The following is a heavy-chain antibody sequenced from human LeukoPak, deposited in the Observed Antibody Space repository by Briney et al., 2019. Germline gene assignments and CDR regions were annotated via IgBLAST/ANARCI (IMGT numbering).Heavy chain of an antibody. V-gene: IGHV4-61*01. CDR3: ARGAVVNGLDV. J-gene: IGHJ6*02. Sequence: PSETLSLTCTVSGGSVSSGIYYWSWIRQPPGTRLEWIGYVYNSGTTNYNPSFKSRVTMSVDTSKNQFSLKLSSVTAADTAVYYCARGAVVNGLDVWGQGTTVTVSS. CDR1: GGSVSSGIYY. D-gene: IGHD5-18*01. CDR2: VYNSGTT.